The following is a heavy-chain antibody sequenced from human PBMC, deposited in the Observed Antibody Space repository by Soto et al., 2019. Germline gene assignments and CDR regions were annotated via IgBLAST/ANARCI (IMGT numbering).Heavy chain of an antibody. V-gene: IGHV4-31*03. Sequence: HSDTLSLTCTVSGGSISSGGYYWSWIRQHPGKGLEWIGYIYYSGGTYYNPSLKSRVTISVDTSKNQFSLKLSSVTAADTAVYYCARARKGSYDYWGQGTLVTVSS. CDR2: IYYSGGT. CDR3: ARARKGSYDY. D-gene: IGHD3-10*01. J-gene: IGHJ4*02. CDR1: GGSISSGGYY.